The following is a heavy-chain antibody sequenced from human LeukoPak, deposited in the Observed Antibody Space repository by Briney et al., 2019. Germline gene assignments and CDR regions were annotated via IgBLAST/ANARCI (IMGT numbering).Heavy chain of an antibody. J-gene: IGHJ4*02. CDR3: ARERGHDILTGDYNVRALDY. Sequence: GGSLRLSCAASGFTFSSYEMNWVCQAPGKGLEWVSFISMSGANMYYADSVKGRFTISRDNAKNSLYLQMNSLRADDTAIYYCARERGHDILTGDYNVRALDYWGQGTLVTVSS. CDR2: ISMSGANM. V-gene: IGHV3-48*03. D-gene: IGHD3-9*01. CDR1: GFTFSSYE.